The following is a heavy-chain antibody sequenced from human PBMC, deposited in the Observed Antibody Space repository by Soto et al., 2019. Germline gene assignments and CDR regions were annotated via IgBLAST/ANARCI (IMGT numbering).Heavy chain of an antibody. CDR3: AKVDCSGGSCYLPYYYYGMDV. CDR1: GFTFSSYA. J-gene: IGHJ6*02. D-gene: IGHD2-15*01. CDR2: ISGSGGST. V-gene: IGHV3-23*01. Sequence: GGSLRLSCAASGFTFSSYAMSWVRQAPGKGLEWVSAISGSGGSTYYADSVKGRFTISRDNSKNTLYLQMNSLRAEDTAAYYCAKVDCSGGSCYLPYYYYGMDVWGQGTTVTVSS.